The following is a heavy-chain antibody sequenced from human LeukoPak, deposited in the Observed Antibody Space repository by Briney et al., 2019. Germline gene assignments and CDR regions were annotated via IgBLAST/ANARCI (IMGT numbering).Heavy chain of an antibody. J-gene: IGHJ3*02. D-gene: IGHD3-22*01. Sequence: GSLRLSCAASGFTFSSYSMNWVRQAPGKGLEWVSSISSSSSYIYYADSVKGRFTISRDNAKNSLYLQMNSLRAEDTAVYYCARDRGNYYDSSGYYGAFDIWGQGTMVTVSS. CDR2: ISSSSSYI. V-gene: IGHV3-21*01. CDR1: GFTFSSYS. CDR3: ARDRGNYYDSSGYYGAFDI.